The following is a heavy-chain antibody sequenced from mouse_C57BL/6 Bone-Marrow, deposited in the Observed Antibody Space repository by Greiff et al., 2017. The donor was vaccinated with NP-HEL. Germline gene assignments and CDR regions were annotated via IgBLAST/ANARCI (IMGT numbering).Heavy chain of an antibody. CDR3: ARDFVTTVVVHWYFDV. Sequence: EVKLQESGGGLVKPGGSLKLSCAASGFTFSSYAMSWVRQTPEKRLEWVATISDGGSYTYYPDNVKGRFTISRDNAKNNLYLQMSHLKSEDTAMYYCARDFVTTVVVHWYFDVWGTGTTVTVSS. D-gene: IGHD1-1*01. CDR2: ISDGGSYT. J-gene: IGHJ1*03. CDR1: GFTFSSYA. V-gene: IGHV5-4*01.